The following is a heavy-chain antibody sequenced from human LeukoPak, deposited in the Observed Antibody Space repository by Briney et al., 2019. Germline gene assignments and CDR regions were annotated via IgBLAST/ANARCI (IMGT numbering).Heavy chain of an antibody. CDR3: ARGRSGSYYYFDY. J-gene: IGHJ4*02. D-gene: IGHD1-26*01. V-gene: IGHV6-1*01. CDR1: GXCVSSNSSS. CDR2: TYYRSKWYN. Sequence: SQTLSLTCAISGXCVSSNSSSWNWIRQSPSRGLEWLGRTYYRSKWYNDYAVSVKSRITINPHTSKNQFSLQLNSVTPEDTAVYYCARGRSGSYYYFDYWGQGTLVTVSS.